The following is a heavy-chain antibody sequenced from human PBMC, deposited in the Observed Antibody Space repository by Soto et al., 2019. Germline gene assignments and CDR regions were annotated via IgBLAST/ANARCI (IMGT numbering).Heavy chain of an antibody. Sequence: EVQLLESGGGLVQPGGSLRLSCAASGFTFSSCAMSWVRQPPGRGLEWVSAIGGSGGGTYYADSVKGRFTISRDNSKNTLYLQMNSLRAEDTAVYYCAKTAQYYYYYGMDVWGQGTTVTVSS. CDR2: IGGSGGGT. CDR1: GFTFSSCA. V-gene: IGHV3-23*01. CDR3: AKTAQYYYYYGMDV. J-gene: IGHJ6*02.